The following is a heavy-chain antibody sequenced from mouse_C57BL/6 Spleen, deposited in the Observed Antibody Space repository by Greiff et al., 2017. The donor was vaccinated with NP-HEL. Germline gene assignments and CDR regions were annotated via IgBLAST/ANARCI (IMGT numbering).Heavy chain of an antibody. Sequence: QVQLQQSGPELVKPGASVKISCKASGYAFSSSWMNWVKQRPGKGLEWIGRIYPGDGDTNYNGKFKGKATLTADKSSSTAYMQLSSLTSEDSAVYFCASSITTVPADWGKGTLVTVSA. V-gene: IGHV1-82*01. CDR3: ASSITTVPAD. CDR1: GYAFSSSW. D-gene: IGHD1-1*01. J-gene: IGHJ3*01. CDR2: IYPGDGDT.